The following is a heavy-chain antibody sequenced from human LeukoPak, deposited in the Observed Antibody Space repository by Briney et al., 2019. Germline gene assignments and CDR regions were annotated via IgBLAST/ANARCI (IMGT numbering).Heavy chain of an antibody. CDR1: GYTLTELS. CDR2: FDPEDGET. D-gene: IGHD2-21*02. J-gene: IGHJ4*02. Sequence: ASVKVSCKVSGYTLTELSMHWVRQAPGKGLEWMGGFDPEDGETIYAQKFQGRVTMTEDTSTDTAYMELSSLRSEDTAVYYCARGAPRYCGGDCYVLGDYWGQGTLVTVSS. CDR3: ARGAPRYCGGDCYVLGDY. V-gene: IGHV1-24*01.